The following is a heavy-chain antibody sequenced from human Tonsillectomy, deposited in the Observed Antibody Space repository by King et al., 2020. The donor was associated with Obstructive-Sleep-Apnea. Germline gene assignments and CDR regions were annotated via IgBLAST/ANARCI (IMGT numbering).Heavy chain of an antibody. J-gene: IGHJ4*02. CDR2: INTRGTT. V-gene: IGHV3-23*04. CDR1: GFTFSSYG. D-gene: IGHD3-10*01. CDR3: AKEGGGSGVYWVDS. Sequence: VQLVESGGGMVQPGGSLRLSCAASGFTFSSYGTSWVRQAPGKGLEWVSAINTRGTTFYAGSVRGRFTISRDNSQYTVNLQVNSLRAEDTALYYCAKEGGGSGVYWVDSWGQGTLVTVSS.